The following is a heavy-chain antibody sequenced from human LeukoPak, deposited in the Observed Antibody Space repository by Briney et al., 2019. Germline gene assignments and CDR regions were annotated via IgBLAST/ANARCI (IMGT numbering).Heavy chain of an antibody. CDR3: ARHSGLYSSGWYLDY. CDR2: IYHSGST. CDR1: GGSISSSNW. V-gene: IGHV4-4*02. D-gene: IGHD6-19*01. J-gene: IGHJ4*02. Sequence: SETLSLTCAVSGGSISSSNWWSWVRQPPGKGLEWIGEIYHSGSTNYNPSLKSRVTISVDTSKNQFSLKLSSVTAADTAVYYCARHSGLYSSGWYLDYWGQGTLVTVSS.